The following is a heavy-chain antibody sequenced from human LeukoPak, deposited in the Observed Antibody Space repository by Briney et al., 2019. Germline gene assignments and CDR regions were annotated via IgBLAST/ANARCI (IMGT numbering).Heavy chain of an antibody. D-gene: IGHD6-13*01. CDR3: ARVTVAAAGHSFDY. Sequence: SVKVSCKASGYTFTGYYMHWVRQAPGQGLEWMGGIIPIFGTPNYAQKFQGRVSITADESTTTAYMELSSLRSEDTAVYYCARVTVAAAGHSFDYWDQGTLVTVSS. CDR2: IIPIFGTP. V-gene: IGHV1-69*13. J-gene: IGHJ4*02. CDR1: GYTFTGYY.